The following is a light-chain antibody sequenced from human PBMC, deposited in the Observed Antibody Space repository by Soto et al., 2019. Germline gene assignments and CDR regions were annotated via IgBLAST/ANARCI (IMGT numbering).Light chain of an antibody. CDR1: SYNIGKNL. CDR3: SSYTSSSTYA. V-gene: IGLV2-14*01. Sequence: QSVLTQPPSASGTPGQRVTISCSGGSYNIGKNLVYWYQQHPGKAPKLMIYEVSNRPSGVSNRFSGSKSGNTASLTISGLQAEDEADYYCSSYTSSSTYAFGTGIKGTVL. J-gene: IGLJ1*01. CDR2: EVS.